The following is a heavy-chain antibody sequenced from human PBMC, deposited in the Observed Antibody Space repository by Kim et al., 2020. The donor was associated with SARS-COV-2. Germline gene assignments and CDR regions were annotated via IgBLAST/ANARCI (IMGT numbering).Heavy chain of an antibody. CDR1: GGSFSGYY. D-gene: IGHD6-19*01. J-gene: IGHJ6*02. CDR2: INHSGST. V-gene: IGHV4-34*01. Sequence: SETLSLTCAVYGGSFSGYYWSWIRQPPGKGLEWIGEINHSGSTNYNPSLKSRVTISVDTSKNQFSLKLSSVTAADTAVYYCARGFYSSGWYGEGYYYYGMDVWGQGTTVTVSS. CDR3: ARGFYSSGWYGEGYYYYGMDV.